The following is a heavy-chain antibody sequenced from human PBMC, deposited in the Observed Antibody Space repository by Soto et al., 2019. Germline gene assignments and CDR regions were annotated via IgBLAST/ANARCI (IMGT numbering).Heavy chain of an antibody. J-gene: IGHJ4*02. D-gene: IGHD3-10*01. Sequence: ASVKVSCKASGYTFTSYYMHWVRQAPGQGLEWMGIINPSGGSTSYAQKFQGRVTMTRETSTSTVYMELSSLRSGDTAVYYCARTTVAYGSGRSFDYWGQGTLVTVSS. CDR3: ARTTVAYGSGRSFDY. CDR2: INPSGGST. CDR1: GYTFTSYY. V-gene: IGHV1-46*01.